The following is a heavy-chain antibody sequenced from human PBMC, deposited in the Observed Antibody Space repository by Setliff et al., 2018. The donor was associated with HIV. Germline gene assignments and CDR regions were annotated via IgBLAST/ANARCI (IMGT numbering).Heavy chain of an antibody. J-gene: IGHJ4*02. CDR2: IHPGDSDT. Sequence: GESLKISCKGSGYSFTNYWIGWVRQMPGKGLEWMGIIHPGDSDTRYSPSIQGQVTISADKSINTAYLQWSSLQASDTAIYFCTRQTREAPYYFDYWGQGTLVTVSS. CDR1: GYSFTNYW. CDR3: TRQTREAPYYFDY. V-gene: IGHV5-51*01.